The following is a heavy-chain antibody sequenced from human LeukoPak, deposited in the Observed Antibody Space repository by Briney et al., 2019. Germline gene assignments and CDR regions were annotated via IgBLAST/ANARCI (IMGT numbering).Heavy chain of an antibody. Sequence: SETLSLTCTVSGGSISSYYWSWIRQPPGKGLEWIGYIYYSGSTNYNPFLKSRVTISVDTSKNQFSLKLSSVTAADTAVYYCARVIDYGGNHYYYYYGMDVWGQGTTVTVSS. CDR1: GGSISSYY. V-gene: IGHV4-59*01. CDR3: ARVIDYGGNHYYYYYGMDV. D-gene: IGHD4-23*01. J-gene: IGHJ6*02. CDR2: IYYSGST.